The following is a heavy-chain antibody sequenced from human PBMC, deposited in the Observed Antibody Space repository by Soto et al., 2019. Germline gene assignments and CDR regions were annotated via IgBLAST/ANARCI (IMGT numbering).Heavy chain of an antibody. CDR2: ISGSGDST. CDR3: AKCTVKAAIRRESFDC. J-gene: IGHJ4*02. D-gene: IGHD2-2*02. V-gene: IGHV3-23*01. CDR1: GFTFRTYA. Sequence: GGSVRLACAGCGFTFRTYAISWVRQAPGKGLEWVSAISGSGDSTYYADSVKGRFTISRDNSKNTLYLQMNSLRAEDTSVYYCAKCTVKAAIRRESFDCLGQRTLVPVCS.